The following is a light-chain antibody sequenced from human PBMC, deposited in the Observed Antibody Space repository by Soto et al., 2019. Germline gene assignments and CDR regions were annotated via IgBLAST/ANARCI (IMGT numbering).Light chain of an antibody. Sequence: QSALTQPASVSGTPGQSITISCTGSNSDVGIYDFVSWYQHHSGRAPKLIVSEVSHRPSGVSNRFSGSKSGNTASLTISGLQSEDEADYYYISYTSDDVRYVFGTGTKVTVL. J-gene: IGLJ1*01. CDR1: NSDVGIYDF. CDR3: ISYTSDDVRYV. V-gene: IGLV2-14*01. CDR2: EVS.